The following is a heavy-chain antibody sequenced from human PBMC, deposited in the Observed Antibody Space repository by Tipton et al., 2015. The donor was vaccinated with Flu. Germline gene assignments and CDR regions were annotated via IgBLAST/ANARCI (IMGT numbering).Heavy chain of an antibody. D-gene: IGHD6-13*01. CDR3: ARAGGSNSWYVY. V-gene: IGHV4-30-2*01. CDR1: GGFITSGGYA. CDR2: IYHSGSP. J-gene: IGHJ4*02. Sequence: LRLSCTVSGGFITSGGYAWTWIRQPPGKGLEWIGFIYHSGSPYYNMSLRGRVTISVDRSKNQFSLNLRSVSAADTAVYYCARAGGSNSWYVYWGQGTLVTVSS.